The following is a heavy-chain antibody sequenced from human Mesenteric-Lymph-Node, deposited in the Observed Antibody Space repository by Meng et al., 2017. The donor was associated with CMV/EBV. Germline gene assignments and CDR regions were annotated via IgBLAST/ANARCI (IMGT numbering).Heavy chain of an antibody. CDR3: ARSPHSYYDFWSGFDY. Sequence: SETLSLTCTVSGGSLSSSTYYWGWIRQPPGKGLEWIGTIYYSGRTYYNPSLKSRVTISVDMSKNQFSLKLSSVTAADTAVYYCARSPHSYYDFWSGFDYWGQGTLVTVSS. V-gene: IGHV4-39*07. J-gene: IGHJ4*02. CDR2: IYYSGRT. D-gene: IGHD3-3*01. CDR1: GGSLSSSTYY.